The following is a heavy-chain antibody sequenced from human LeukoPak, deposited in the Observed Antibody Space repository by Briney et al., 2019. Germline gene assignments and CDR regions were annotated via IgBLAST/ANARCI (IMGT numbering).Heavy chain of an antibody. CDR1: GFTFSSYW. Sequence: GGSLRLSCAASGFTFSSYWMSWVRQAPGEGLEWVANIKQDGSEKYYVDSVKGRFTISRDNAKNSLYLQMNSLRAEDTAVYYCARVDPLLSFDIWGQGTMVTVSS. CDR3: ARVDPLLSFDI. D-gene: IGHD2-21*01. CDR2: IKQDGSEK. J-gene: IGHJ3*02. V-gene: IGHV3-7*01.